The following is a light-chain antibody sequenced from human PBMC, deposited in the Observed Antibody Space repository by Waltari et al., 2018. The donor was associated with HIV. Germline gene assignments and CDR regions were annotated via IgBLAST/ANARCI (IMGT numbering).Light chain of an antibody. CDR2: EGI. CDR1: SSDIGNYNL. CDR3: SSYGGSSNWL. J-gene: IGLJ2*01. Sequence: QSALTQPASVSGSPGQSITISCTGTSSDIGNYNLVSWYQQHPGKAPKLIIYEGIKRPSGVSNRISGSKSANTASLTISGPQAEDEADYFCSSYGGSSNWLFGGGTKLTVL. V-gene: IGLV2-23*01.